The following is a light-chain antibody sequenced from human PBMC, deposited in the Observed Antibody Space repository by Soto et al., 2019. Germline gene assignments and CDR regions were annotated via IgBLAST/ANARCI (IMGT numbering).Light chain of an antibody. CDR1: SSDVGGYNY. Sequence: QSALTQPASVSGSPGQSITISCTGTSSDVGGYNYISWYQQHPGKAPKFIIYDVRNRPSGVSIRFSGSRSGNTASLTISGIQAEDEADYYCSSYTSSSTVIFGGGTKLTVL. V-gene: IGLV2-14*01. CDR3: SSYTSSSTVI. CDR2: DVR. J-gene: IGLJ2*01.